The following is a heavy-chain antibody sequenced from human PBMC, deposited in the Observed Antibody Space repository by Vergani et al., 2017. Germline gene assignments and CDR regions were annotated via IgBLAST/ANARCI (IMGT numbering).Heavy chain of an antibody. V-gene: IGHV3-66*02. D-gene: IGHD2-2*01. CDR1: GFTVSSNY. J-gene: IGHJ5*02. CDR2: IYSGGST. Sequence: EVQLVESGGGLVQPGGSLRLSCAASGFTVSSNYMSWVRQAPGKGLEWVSVIYSGGSTYYADSVKGRFTISRDNSKNTLYLQMNSLRAEDTAVYYCAKDGTLGYCSSTSCPWGQGTLVTVSS. CDR3: AKDGTLGYCSSTSCP.